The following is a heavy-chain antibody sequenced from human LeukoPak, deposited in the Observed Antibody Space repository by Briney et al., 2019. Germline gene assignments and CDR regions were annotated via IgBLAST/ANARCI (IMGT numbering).Heavy chain of an antibody. D-gene: IGHD3-3*01. Sequence: GESLKISCKGSGYSFTSYWIGWVRQMPGKGLEWMGIIYPGDSDTRYSPSFQGQVTILADKSISTAYLQWSSLKASDTAMYYCARLPRRGITIFPQPEHGWFDPWGQGTLVTVSS. CDR2: IYPGDSDT. J-gene: IGHJ5*02. V-gene: IGHV5-51*01. CDR3: ARLPRRGITIFPQPEHGWFDP. CDR1: GYSFTSYW.